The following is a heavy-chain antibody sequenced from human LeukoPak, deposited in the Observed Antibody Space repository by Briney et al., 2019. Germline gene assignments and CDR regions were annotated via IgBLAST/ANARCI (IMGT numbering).Heavy chain of an antibody. Sequence: SETLSLTCTVSGGSISGTSYYWGWIRQPPGKGLEWIGSIYYSGNTYYNPSLKSRVSISVGTSKNHFSLMLNSVTAADTAVYYCARTISPSRGNFGYWGQGTLVTVSS. CDR3: ARTISPSRGNFGY. CDR1: GGSISGTSYY. J-gene: IGHJ4*02. CDR2: IYYSGNT. V-gene: IGHV4-39*02. D-gene: IGHD3-3*02.